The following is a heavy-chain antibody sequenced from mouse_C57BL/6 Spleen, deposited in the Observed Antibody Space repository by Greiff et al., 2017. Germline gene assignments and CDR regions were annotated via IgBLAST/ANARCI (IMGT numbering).Heavy chain of an antibody. Sequence: EVQLQQSGPELVKPGASVKISCKASGYTFTDYYMNWVKQSHGKSLEWIGDINPNNGGTSYNQKFKGKATLTVDKSSSTALMGLRILTSAVSAVYCLAKGGPPVAYWGQGTTLTVSS. CDR2: INPNNGGT. CDR3: AKGGPPVAY. J-gene: IGHJ2*01. V-gene: IGHV1-26*01. CDR1: GYTFTDYY.